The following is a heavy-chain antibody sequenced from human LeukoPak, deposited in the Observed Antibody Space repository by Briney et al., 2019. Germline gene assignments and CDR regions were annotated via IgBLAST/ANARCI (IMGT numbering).Heavy chain of an antibody. CDR2: INHSGST. CDR1: GGSFSGYY. CDR3: ARAGAGLWFGEFGPYFDY. D-gene: IGHD3-10*01. J-gene: IGHJ4*02. V-gene: IGHV4-34*01. Sequence: SETLSLTCAVYGGSFSGYYWSWIRQPPGKGLEWIGEINHSGSTNYNPSLKSRVTISVDTSKNQFSLKLSSVTAADTAVYYCARAGAGLWFGEFGPYFDYWGQGTLVTVSS.